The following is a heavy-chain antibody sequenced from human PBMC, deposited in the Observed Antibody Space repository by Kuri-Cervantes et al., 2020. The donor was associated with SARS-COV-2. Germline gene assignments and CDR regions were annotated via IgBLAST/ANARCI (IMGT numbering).Heavy chain of an antibody. V-gene: IGHV4-59*12. CDR2: IYYSGST. CDR1: GGSISRYY. D-gene: IGHD2-15*01. Sequence: SETLSLTCTVSGGSISRYYWSWIRQPPGKGLEWIGYIYYSGSTNYNPSLKSRVTISVDTSKNQFSLKLSSVTAADTAVYYCARDGSGGDADYWGQGTLVTVSS. CDR3: ARDGSGGDADY. J-gene: IGHJ4*02.